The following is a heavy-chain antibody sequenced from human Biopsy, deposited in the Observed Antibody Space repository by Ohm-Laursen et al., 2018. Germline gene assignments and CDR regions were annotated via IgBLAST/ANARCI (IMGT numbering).Heavy chain of an antibody. Sequence: ATVTISCKASGYTFTDYFLHWARQAPGQGPEWMGWISPSSGGTTYAQKFQGGVTMIRDTSATTGYMELSSLRSDDTAVYYCARDIMNPIGGLVARSDVFDVWGQGTMVTVSS. CDR2: ISPSSGGT. J-gene: IGHJ3*01. D-gene: IGHD3-16*02. V-gene: IGHV1-2*02. CDR3: ARDIMNPIGGLVARSDVFDV. CDR1: GYTFTDYF.